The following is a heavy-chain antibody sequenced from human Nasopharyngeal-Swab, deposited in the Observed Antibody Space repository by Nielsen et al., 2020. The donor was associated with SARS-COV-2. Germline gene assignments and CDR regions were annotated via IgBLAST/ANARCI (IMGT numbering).Heavy chain of an antibody. J-gene: IGHJ4*02. V-gene: IGHV3-30-3*01. CDR3: ASTPLDSSGYYYAFHY. D-gene: IGHD3-22*01. CDR1: GFTFSRYT. CDR2: ISYDGSNK. Sequence: GESLKISCAASGFTFSRYTMHWVRQAPDKGLEWVAVISYDGSNKYYADSVKGRFTISRDISKNTLYLQMNSLRAEDTAVFYCASTPLDSSGYYYAFHYWGRGTLVTVSS.